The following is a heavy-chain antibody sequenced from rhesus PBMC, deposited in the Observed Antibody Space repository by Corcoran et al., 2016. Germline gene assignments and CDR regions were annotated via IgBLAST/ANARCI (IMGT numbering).Heavy chain of an antibody. CDR2: ISNGGGST. J-gene: IGHJ5-2*02. V-gene: IGHV3S5*01. CDR3: AKGYYGNSLDV. CDR1: GFTFSSYG. Sequence: EVQLVESGGGLVQPGGSLRLSCAASGFTFSSYGMSWVRQGPGKGLEWVSYISNGGGSTDYADSVKGRFTISRDNSKNTLSLQMNSLRAEDTAVYYCAKGYYGNSLDVWGRGVLVTVSS. D-gene: IGHD3-22*01.